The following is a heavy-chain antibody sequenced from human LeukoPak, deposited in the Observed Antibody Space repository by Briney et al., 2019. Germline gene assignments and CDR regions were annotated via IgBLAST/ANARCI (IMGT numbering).Heavy chain of an antibody. V-gene: IGHV3-21*01. CDR2: ISSSSSYI. CDR3: ARDTIGGSYLLDY. Sequence: GGSLRLSCAASGFTFSSYSMNSVRQAPGKGLEWVSSISSSSSYIYYADSVKGRFTISRDNAKNSLYLQMNSLRAEDTAVYYCARDTIGGSYLLDYWGQGTLVTVSS. CDR1: GFTFSSYS. J-gene: IGHJ4*02. D-gene: IGHD1-26*01.